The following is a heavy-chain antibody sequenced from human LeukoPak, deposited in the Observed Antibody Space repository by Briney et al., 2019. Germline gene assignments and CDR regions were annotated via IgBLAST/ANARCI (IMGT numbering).Heavy chain of an antibody. CDR2: IYYSGST. D-gene: IGHD3-22*01. CDR1: GGSISSGDYY. CDR3: AREYYYDSSGYHHDAFDI. Sequence: SETLSLTCTVSGGSISSGDYYWSWIRQPPGKGLEGIGYIYYSGSTYYNPSLKSRVTISVDTSKNQFSLKLSSVTAADTAVYYCAREYYYDSSGYHHDAFDIWGQGTMVTVSS. V-gene: IGHV4-30-4*01. J-gene: IGHJ3*02.